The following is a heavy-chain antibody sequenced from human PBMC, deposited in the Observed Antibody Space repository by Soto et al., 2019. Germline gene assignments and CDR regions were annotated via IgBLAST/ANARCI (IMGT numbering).Heavy chain of an antibody. CDR3: ARLNSREMATIRGFLDY. CDR2: IIPIFGTA. V-gene: IGHV1-69*13. Sequence: SVKVSCKASGGTFSNYAISWVLQAPGQRLEWMVGIIPIFGTANYAQKFQGRVTIPADESTSTAYMELSRLRSEDTAVSYCARLNSREMATIRGFLDYWGQRPLGIVCS. J-gene: IGHJ4*02. D-gene: IGHD5-12*01. CDR1: GGTFSNYA.